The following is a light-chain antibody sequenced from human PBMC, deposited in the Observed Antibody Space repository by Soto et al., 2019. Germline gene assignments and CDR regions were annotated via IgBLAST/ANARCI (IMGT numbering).Light chain of an antibody. Sequence: EIVMTQSPATLSVSPGERATLACRASQSVSSNLAWYQQKPGQAPRLLIYGASTRATGIPARFSGSGSGTEFTLTVSSLQAEDFADYYCQQYNNWPPWTFGQGTKVELK. CDR2: GAS. CDR3: QQYNNWPPWT. V-gene: IGKV3-15*01. J-gene: IGKJ1*01. CDR1: QSVSSN.